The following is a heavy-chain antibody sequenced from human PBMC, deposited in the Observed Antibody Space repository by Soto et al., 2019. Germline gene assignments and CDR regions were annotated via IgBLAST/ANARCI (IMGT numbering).Heavy chain of an antibody. D-gene: IGHD3-10*01. CDR2: INHSGST. V-gene: IGHV4-34*01. CDR3: ARGLTYYSDSGRSNWFDP. J-gene: IGHJ5*02. Sequence: ETLSLTCAVYGESFSGYYWSWIRQPPGKGLEWIGEINHSGSTNYNPSLKSRVTISVDTSKNQFSLKLSSVTAADTAVYYCARGLTYYSDSGRSNWFDPWGQGTLVTVSS. CDR1: GESFSGYY.